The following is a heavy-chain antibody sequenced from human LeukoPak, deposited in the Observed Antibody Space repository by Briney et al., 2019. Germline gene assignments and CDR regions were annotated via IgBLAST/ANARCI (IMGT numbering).Heavy chain of an antibody. Sequence: GGSLRLSCTASGFTFGDYAMSWVRQAPGKGLEWVGFIRSKAYGGTTEYAASVKGRFTISRDDSKSIAYLQMNSLKTEDTAVYYCTRALRFLEWYTLDYWGQGTLVTVSS. CDR3: TRALRFLEWYTLDY. V-gene: IGHV3-49*04. D-gene: IGHD3-3*01. J-gene: IGHJ4*02. CDR1: GFTFGDYA. CDR2: IRSKAYGGTT.